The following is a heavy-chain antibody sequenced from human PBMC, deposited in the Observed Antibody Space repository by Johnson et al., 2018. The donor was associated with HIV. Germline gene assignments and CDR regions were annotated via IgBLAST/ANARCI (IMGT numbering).Heavy chain of an antibody. J-gene: IGHJ3*02. CDR3: ARALGVGATADDAFDI. V-gene: IGHV3-30*02. CDR2: IQYEGSKK. D-gene: IGHD1-26*01. Sequence: QVQLVESGGGVVQPGGSLRLSCAASGFSFSTYDLHWVRPAPGKGLEWVTFIQYEGSKKNYAVSVKGRFTISRDNSTNTLYLQLNSLRTEDTAVEYCARALGVGATADDAFDICGQGTMVTVSS. CDR1: GFSFSTYD.